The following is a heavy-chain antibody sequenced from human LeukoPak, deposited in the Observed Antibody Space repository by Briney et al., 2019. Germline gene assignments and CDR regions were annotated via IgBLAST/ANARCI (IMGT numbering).Heavy chain of an antibody. V-gene: IGHV3-21*01. J-gene: IGHJ3*02. CDR1: GFTFSSYS. Sequence: GGSLRLSCAASGFTFSSYSMNWVRQAPGKGLEWVSSISSSSSYIYYADSVKGRFTISRDNAKNSLYLQMNSLRAEDTAVYYCARERSYYYDRSDAFDIWGQGTMVTVSS. D-gene: IGHD3-22*01. CDR2: ISSSSSYI. CDR3: ARERSYYYDRSDAFDI.